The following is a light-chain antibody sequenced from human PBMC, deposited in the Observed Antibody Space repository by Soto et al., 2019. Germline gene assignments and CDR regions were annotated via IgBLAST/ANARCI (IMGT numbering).Light chain of an antibody. CDR3: SSYSTIGAEVH. CDR1: NSDIGDYNF. Sequence: ALTQPASVSGSPGQSITISCTGTNSDIGDYNFVSWYQQLPGKAPKLIISEVSNRPSGVSTRFSGSKSGNTASLTISGLQPEDEADYYCSSYSTIGAEVHFGGGTKLTVL. J-gene: IGLJ2*01. CDR2: EVS. V-gene: IGLV2-14*01.